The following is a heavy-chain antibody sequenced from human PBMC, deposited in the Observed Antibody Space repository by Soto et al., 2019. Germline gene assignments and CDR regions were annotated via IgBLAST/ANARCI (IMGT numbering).Heavy chain of an antibody. CDR1: GDSVSSNDAV. D-gene: IGHD6-6*01. V-gene: IGHV6-1*01. J-gene: IGHJ5*02. Sequence: QVQLQQSGPGLVKPSQTLSLTCAISGDSVSSNDAVWNWIRQSPSRGLEWLGRTYYRSIWQTEYAVSVKGRMTINPYASKYQFSLQLNYVAPEDTAMYYCARLVGNSWLDHWGQGTLVTVSA. CDR3: ARLVGNSWLDH. CDR2: TYYRSIWQT.